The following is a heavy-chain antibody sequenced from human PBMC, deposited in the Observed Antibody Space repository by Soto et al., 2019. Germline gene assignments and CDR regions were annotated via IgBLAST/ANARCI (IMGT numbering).Heavy chain of an antibody. Sequence: PGGSLRLSCAASGFTFSSYGMHWVRQAPGKGLEWVAVISYDGSNKYYADSVKGRFTISRDNSKNTLYLQMNSLRAEDTAVYYCAKDNYDILTGYLQYYYYYGMDVWGQGTTVTVS. CDR1: GFTFSSYG. CDR2: ISYDGSNK. V-gene: IGHV3-30*18. CDR3: AKDNYDILTGYLQYYYYYGMDV. J-gene: IGHJ6*02. D-gene: IGHD3-9*01.